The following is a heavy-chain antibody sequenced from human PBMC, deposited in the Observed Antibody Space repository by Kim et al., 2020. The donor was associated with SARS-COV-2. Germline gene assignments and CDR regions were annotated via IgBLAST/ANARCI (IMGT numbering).Heavy chain of an antibody. J-gene: IGHJ4*02. V-gene: IGHV4-39*01. CDR1: GGSISSSSYY. CDR3: ARRDGYIGFDY. CDR2: IYYSGST. D-gene: IGHD5-18*01. Sequence: SETLSLTCTVSGGSISSSSYYWGWIRQPPGKGLEWIGSIYYSGSTYYNPSLKSRVTISVDTSKNQFSLKLSSVTAADTAVYYCARRDGYIGFDYWGQGTLVTVSS.